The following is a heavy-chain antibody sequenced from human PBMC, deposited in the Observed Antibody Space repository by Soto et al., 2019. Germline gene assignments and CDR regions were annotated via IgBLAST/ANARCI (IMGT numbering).Heavy chain of an antibody. CDR2: ISGSGGRT. D-gene: IGHD3-10*01. CDR1: GFTFSTYA. CDR3: AKAGEYQGSESYFPLDY. V-gene: IGHV3-23*01. J-gene: IGHJ4*02. Sequence: EVQLLESGGVLVQPGGSLRLSCAASGFTFSTYAMTWVRQAPGKGLEGVSSISGSGGRTYYADSVKGRFTISRDNSKNTLYLQSNSLRAEDTTVYYCAKAGEYQGSESYFPLDYCGQGTLVPVSS.